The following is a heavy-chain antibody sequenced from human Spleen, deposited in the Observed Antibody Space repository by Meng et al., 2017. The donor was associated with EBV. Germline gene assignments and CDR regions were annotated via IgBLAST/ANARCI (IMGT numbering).Heavy chain of an antibody. CDR1: GDSISSNNAA. D-gene: IGHD3-16*01. Sequence: QIQLQQSGPGLVKSSQTLSVPCAISGDSISSNNAAWNWIRQSPSRGLEWLGRTYYRSKSYNDYAVSVKSRITVNLDTSKNQFSLHLNSVTPEDTAVYYCAYFGDLPPLWWGQGTLVTVSS. J-gene: IGHJ4*02. CDR3: AYFGDLPPLW. V-gene: IGHV6-1*01. CDR2: TYYRSKSYN.